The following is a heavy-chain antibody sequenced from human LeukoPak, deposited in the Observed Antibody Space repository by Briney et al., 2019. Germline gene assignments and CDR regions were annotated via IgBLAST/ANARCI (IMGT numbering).Heavy chain of an antibody. CDR3: ATTREGDSLDP. V-gene: IGHV3-48*03. Sequence: PGGSLRLCCTGSEFSVSAYEMNWVRQAPGKGLEWISYISTNGNRIQYADSVKGRFTISRDNAKNALHLQMNSLGVSDTAVYYCATTREGDSLDPWGQGTLVTVAS. J-gene: IGHJ5*02. CDR1: EFSVSAYE. CDR2: ISTNGNRI.